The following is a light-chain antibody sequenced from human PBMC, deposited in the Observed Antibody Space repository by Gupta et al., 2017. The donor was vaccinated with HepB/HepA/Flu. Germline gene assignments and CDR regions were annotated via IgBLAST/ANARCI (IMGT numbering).Light chain of an antibody. CDR2: LGS. CDR1: QSPLHSNGYNY. V-gene: IGKV2-28*01. Sequence: IAMPQSPLSLPVTPGEPASISCRSSQSPLHSNGYNYLDWYLQKPGQSPQLLIYLGSNRAPGVTDRFSGSGAGTDVTLKISRGEAEDVGVYYCMQALQTPPWTFGQGTKVEIK. CDR3: MQALQTPPWT. J-gene: IGKJ1*01.